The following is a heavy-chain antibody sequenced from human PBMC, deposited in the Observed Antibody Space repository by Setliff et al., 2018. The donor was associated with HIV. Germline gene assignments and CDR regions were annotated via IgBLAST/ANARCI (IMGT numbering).Heavy chain of an antibody. CDR1: GYTFSNYG. Sequence: ASVKVSCKASGYTFSNYGISWVRQAPGQGLEWMGGIIPILGIANYAQKFQGRVTITADESTSTAYMELSSLRSEDTAVYYCASAGAWQRNALDIWGQGTMVTVSS. V-gene: IGHV1-69*10. CDR2: IIPILGIA. D-gene: IGHD5-12*01. J-gene: IGHJ3*02. CDR3: ASAGAWQRNALDI.